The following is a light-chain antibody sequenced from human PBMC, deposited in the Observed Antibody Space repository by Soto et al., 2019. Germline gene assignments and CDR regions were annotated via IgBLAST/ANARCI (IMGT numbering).Light chain of an antibody. CDR1: QSVSSSY. V-gene: IGKV3-20*01. J-gene: IGKJ1*01. CDR3: QQYGSSPRT. Sequence: ESELRQSPGTLSLSPGERATLSCRASQSVSSSYLAWHQQKPGQAPRLLIYGASSRATGIPDRFSGSGSGTDFTLTISRLEPEDFAVYYCQQYGSSPRTFGQGTKVEIK. CDR2: GAS.